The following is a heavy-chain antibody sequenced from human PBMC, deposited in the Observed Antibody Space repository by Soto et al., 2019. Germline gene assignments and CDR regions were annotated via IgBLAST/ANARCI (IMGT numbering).Heavy chain of an antibody. D-gene: IGHD6-6*01. Sequence: SETLSLTCTVSGDSITTRYWSWIRQPPGKGLEWIGYIYNTGDNYNPSLMSRASMSLDTSKNQFSLKLSSVTAADTAVYYCARGPSSIAARLARPYYYYGMDVWGQGTTVTVSS. V-gene: IGHV4-59*11. CDR1: GDSITTRY. J-gene: IGHJ6*02. CDR2: IYNTGD. CDR3: ARGPSSIAARLARPYYYYGMDV.